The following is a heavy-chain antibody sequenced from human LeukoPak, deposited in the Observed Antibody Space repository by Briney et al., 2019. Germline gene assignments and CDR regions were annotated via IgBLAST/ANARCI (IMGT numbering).Heavy chain of an antibody. CDR3: ASRTTVTTRLSDY. CDR1: GGSISSSSYY. CDR2: IYYSGST. J-gene: IGHJ4*02. V-gene: IGHV4-39*07. Sequence: PSETLSLTCTVSGGSISSSSYYWGWIRQPPGKGLEWIGSIYYSGSTYYNPSLKSRVTISVDTSKDQFSLKLSFVTAADTAVYYCASRTTVTTRLSDYWGQGTLVTVSS. D-gene: IGHD4-17*01.